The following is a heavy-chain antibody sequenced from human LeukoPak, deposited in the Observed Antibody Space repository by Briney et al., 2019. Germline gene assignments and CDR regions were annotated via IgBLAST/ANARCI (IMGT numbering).Heavy chain of an antibody. D-gene: IGHD3-3*01. J-gene: IGHJ4*02. Sequence: ASVKVSCKASGYTFTSYDINWVRQATGQGLEWMGWMNPNSGNTGYAQKFQGRVTMTRNTSISTAYMELSSLRSEDTAVYYCASGRFWADFWSGYPFDYWGQGTLVTVSS. V-gene: IGHV1-8*01. CDR1: GYTFTSYD. CDR2: MNPNSGNT. CDR3: ASGRFWADFWSGYPFDY.